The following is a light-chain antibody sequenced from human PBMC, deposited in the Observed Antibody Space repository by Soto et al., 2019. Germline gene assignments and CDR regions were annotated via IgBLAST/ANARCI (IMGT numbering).Light chain of an antibody. J-gene: IGLJ3*02. Sequence: QSVLTQAPSASGTPGQRVTISCSGSSSNIETNSVNWYQQLPGTAPKLLMFNDDKRPSGVPDRFSGSRSGTSASLAISGLQSDDEAVYFCSTWDDSLNGWVFGGGTKLTVL. CDR1: SSNIETNS. CDR2: NDD. V-gene: IGLV1-44*01. CDR3: STWDDSLNGWV.